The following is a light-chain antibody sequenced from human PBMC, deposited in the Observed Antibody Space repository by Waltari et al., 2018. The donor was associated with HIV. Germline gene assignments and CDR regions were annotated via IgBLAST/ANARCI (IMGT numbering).Light chain of an antibody. CDR1: QTVSSNY. J-gene: IGKJ3*01. CDR3: QQYGSSPT. Sequence: EIVLTQSPGTLSLSPGERATLSCRASQTVSSNYLAWYQQKPGQAPRLLIYGTSSRAIGIPDRLSGSGSGTDFTLTINRLEPEDFAVYYCQQYGSSPTFGPGTKVDIK. CDR2: GTS. V-gene: IGKV3-20*01.